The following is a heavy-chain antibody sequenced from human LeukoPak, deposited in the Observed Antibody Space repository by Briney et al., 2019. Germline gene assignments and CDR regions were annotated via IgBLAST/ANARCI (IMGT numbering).Heavy chain of an antibody. D-gene: IGHD6-6*01. Sequence: GGSLRLSCAASGFTFSSYAMSWVRQAPGKGLEWVSAISGSGGSTYYADSVKGRFTISRDNSKNTLYLQMNSLRAEDTAVYYCAKRYSSSSSRYYGMDVWGQGTTVTVSS. V-gene: IGHV3-23*01. J-gene: IGHJ6*02. CDR3: AKRYSSSSSRYYGMDV. CDR1: GFTFSSYA. CDR2: ISGSGGST.